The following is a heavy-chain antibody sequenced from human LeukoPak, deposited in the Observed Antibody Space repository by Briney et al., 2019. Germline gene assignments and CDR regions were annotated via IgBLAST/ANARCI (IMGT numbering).Heavy chain of an antibody. D-gene: IGHD6-13*01. CDR1: GGSVSSGSYY. V-gene: IGHV4-61*01. CDR2: IYYSGST. CDR3: ARFPGQLAPDYYYYGMDV. Sequence: SETLSLTCTVSGGSVSSGSYYWGWIRQPRGKGLEWIGYIYYSGSTNYNPSLKSRVTISVDTSKNQFSLKLSSVTAADTAVYYCARFPGQLAPDYYYYGMDVWGKGTTVTVSS. J-gene: IGHJ6*04.